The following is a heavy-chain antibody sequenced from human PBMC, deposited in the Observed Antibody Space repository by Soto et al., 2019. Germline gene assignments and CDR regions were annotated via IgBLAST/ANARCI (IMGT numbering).Heavy chain of an antibody. V-gene: IGHV4-59*02. CDR2: IDYSGST. J-gene: IGHJ5*02. D-gene: IGHD3-16*01. CDR3: ASDRGERAARFCYNLWLEA. Sequence: PSETLSLTCTVSGGSVSSYYWTWIRQSPGKGLEWIGHIDYSGSTNTNPSLKSRVTISSDTSKNQFSLKLNSVTAADTAVYYCASDRGERAARFCYNLWLEAWDKVTLVT. CDR1: GGSVSSYY.